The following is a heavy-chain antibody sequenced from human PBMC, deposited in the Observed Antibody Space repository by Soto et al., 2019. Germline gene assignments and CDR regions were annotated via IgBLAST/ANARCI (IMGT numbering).Heavy chain of an antibody. CDR2: ISYDGSNK. J-gene: IGHJ6*02. D-gene: IGHD1-1*01. CDR3: AKDVLQYNWNDEADYYGMDV. V-gene: IGHV3-30*18. CDR1: GFTFSSYG. Sequence: ESGGGVVQPGRSLRLSCAASGFTFSSYGMHWVRQAPGKGLEWVAVISYDGSNKYYADSVKGRFTISRDNSKNTLYLQMNSLRAEDTAVYYCAKDVLQYNWNDEADYYGMDVWGQGTTVTVSS.